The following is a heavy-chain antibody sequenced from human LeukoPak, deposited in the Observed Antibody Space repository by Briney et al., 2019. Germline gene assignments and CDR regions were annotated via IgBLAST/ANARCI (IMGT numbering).Heavy chain of an antibody. CDR1: GGSISSGRYY. D-gene: IGHD1-26*01. V-gene: IGHV4-61*02. CDR2: IYTSGST. Sequence: SQTLSLTCTVSGGSISSGRYYWNWIRQPAGEGLEWIGRIYTSGSTNYNPSLKSRVTISMDSSKNQFSLKLSSVTAADTAVYYCARVLRGSTDWFDPWGQGTLVTVSS. CDR3: ARVLRGSTDWFDP. J-gene: IGHJ5*02.